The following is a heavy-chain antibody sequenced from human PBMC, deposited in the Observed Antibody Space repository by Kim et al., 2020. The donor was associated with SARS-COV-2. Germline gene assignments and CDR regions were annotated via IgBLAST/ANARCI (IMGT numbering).Heavy chain of an antibody. CDR1: GFTVSSNY. Sequence: GGSLRLSCAASGFTVSSNYMSWVRQAPGKGLEWVSVIYSGGSTYYADSVKGRFTISRDNSKNTLYLQMNSLRAEDTAVYYCHSEWSTGLFIDYWGQGTLVTVSS. CDR2: IYSGGST. D-gene: IGHD3-3*01. J-gene: IGHJ4*02. CDR3: HSEWSTGLFIDY. V-gene: IGHV3-66*02.